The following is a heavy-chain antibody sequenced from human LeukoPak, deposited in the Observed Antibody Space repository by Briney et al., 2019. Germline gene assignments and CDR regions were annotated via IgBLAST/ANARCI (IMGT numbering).Heavy chain of an antibody. D-gene: IGHD3-9*01. J-gene: IGHJ4*02. CDR2: IKKDGSEK. V-gene: IGHV3-7*03. Sequence: GGSLRLSCAASGFTFSSYWMSWVRQAPGKGLEWVANIKKDGSEKYYVDSVKGRFTISRDNYKTTLYLQMNSLRAEDTATYFCAKEWMTIWSHFESWGQGTLVTVSS. CDR1: GFTFSSYW. CDR3: AKEWMTIWSHFES.